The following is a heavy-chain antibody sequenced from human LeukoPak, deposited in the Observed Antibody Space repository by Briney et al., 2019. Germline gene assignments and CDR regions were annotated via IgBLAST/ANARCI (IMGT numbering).Heavy chain of an antibody. D-gene: IGHD5-18*01. CDR1: GGSISSGDYY. Sequence: KSSQTLSLTCTVSGGSISSGDYYWSWIRQPPGKGLEWIGYIYYSGSTYYNPSLKSRVTISVDTSKNQFSLKLSSVTAADTAVYYCARGSPWMQLFVDYFDYWGQGTLVTVSS. V-gene: IGHV4-30-4*01. J-gene: IGHJ4*02. CDR2: IYYSGST. CDR3: ARGSPWMQLFVDYFDY.